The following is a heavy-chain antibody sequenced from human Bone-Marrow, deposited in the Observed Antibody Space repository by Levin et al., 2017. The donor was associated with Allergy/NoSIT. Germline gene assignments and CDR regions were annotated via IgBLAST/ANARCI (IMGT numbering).Heavy chain of an antibody. J-gene: IGHJ3*02. V-gene: IGHV3-7*01. CDR2: IKQDGSGQ. CDR1: GFTFTTSW. Sequence: GGSLRLSCAASGFTFTTSWMSWVRQAPGKGLEWVASIKQDGSGQYYVDSVKGRFTISRDNAKNSLYLQMNSLRAEDTAVYYCARPQWLSDDVFNIWGQGTMVTVSS. CDR3: ARPQWLSDDVFNI. D-gene: IGHD6-19*01.